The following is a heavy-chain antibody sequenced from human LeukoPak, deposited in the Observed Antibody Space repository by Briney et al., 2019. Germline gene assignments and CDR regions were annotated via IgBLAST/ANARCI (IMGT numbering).Heavy chain of an antibody. CDR3: VKDRGGTYYFDF. V-gene: IGHV3-30*02. J-gene: IGHJ4*02. CDR2: IRYDGSTK. Sequence: GGSLILSCAASGFTFSSSGMHWVRQAPGKGLEWVTFIRYDGSTKSYADSVKGRFTIYRDNSKNTLYLKMNSLRAEDTAVYYCVKDRGGTYYFDFWGQGTPVTVSS. CDR1: GFTFSSSG. D-gene: IGHD1-26*01.